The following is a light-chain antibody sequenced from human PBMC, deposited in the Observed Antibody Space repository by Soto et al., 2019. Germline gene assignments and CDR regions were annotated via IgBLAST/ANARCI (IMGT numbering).Light chain of an antibody. CDR3: SSYTSTSSYV. Sequence: QSVLTQPASVSGSPGQSITISCTGISADVGTSNFVSWYQHHPGKAPRLILYEVSNRPSGVSDRFSGSKSGNTASLTISGLQAEDEADYYCSSYTSTSSYVFATGTKVTVL. V-gene: IGLV2-14*01. J-gene: IGLJ1*01. CDR2: EVS. CDR1: SADVGTSNF.